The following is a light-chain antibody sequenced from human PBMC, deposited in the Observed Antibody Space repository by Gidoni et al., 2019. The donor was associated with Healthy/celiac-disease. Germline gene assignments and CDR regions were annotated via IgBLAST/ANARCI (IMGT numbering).Light chain of an antibody. CDR1: QSLLNSYVKNY. V-gene: IGKV2D-29*01. J-gene: IGKJ5*01. Sequence: DIVMNQTPLSLSVTPGQPSSISCKSSQSLLNSYVKNYLYWYLQNPGQHTQLLIYEVSNRFSGVPDRFSGSWSGTDFTLKISRVEAEDVVVYYCMQSIQLPITFGQGTRLEIK. CDR2: EVS. CDR3: MQSIQLPIT.